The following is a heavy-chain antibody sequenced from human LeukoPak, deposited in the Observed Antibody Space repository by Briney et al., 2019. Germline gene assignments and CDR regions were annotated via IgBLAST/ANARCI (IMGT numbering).Heavy chain of an antibody. J-gene: IGHJ4*02. Sequence: GGSPRLSCAASGFTFSTYAMTWVRQAPGKGLEWVSLISGTGGSTYYADSVKGRFTISRDNSKNTLYLQMNSLRAEDTALYYCAKGLERESRLDSWGQGTLVTVSS. V-gene: IGHV3-23*01. CDR1: GFTFSTYA. CDR2: ISGTGGST. D-gene: IGHD1-1*01. CDR3: AKGLERESRLDS.